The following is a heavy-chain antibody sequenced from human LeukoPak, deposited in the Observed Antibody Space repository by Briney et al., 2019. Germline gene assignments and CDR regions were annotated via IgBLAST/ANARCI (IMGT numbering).Heavy chain of an antibody. D-gene: IGHD3-10*01. Sequence: GRSLRLSCAASGFTFSSYAMHWVRQAPGKGLEWEAVISYDGSNKYYADSVKGRFTISRDNSKNTLYLQMNSLRAEDTAVYYCARGGLWFGELNAFDIWGQGTMVTVSS. CDR2: ISYDGSNK. CDR3: ARGGLWFGELNAFDI. V-gene: IGHV3-30*04. CDR1: GFTFSSYA. J-gene: IGHJ3*02.